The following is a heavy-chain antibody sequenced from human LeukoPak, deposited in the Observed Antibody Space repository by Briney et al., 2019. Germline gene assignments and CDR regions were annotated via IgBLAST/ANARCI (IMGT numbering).Heavy chain of an antibody. CDR3: SRESGPFCPFGH. D-gene: IGHD1-26*01. Sequence: PSETLSLTCAVYGGSLSGYYWGWVRQPPGGGLEWIGEISLAGRTRYNPSLESRVTISIDKSKNHLYLNLDSVTAADTAVYYCSRESGPFCPFGHWGQGTLVAVTS. CDR1: GGSLSGYY. J-gene: IGHJ4*02. CDR2: ISLAGRT. V-gene: IGHV4-34*01.